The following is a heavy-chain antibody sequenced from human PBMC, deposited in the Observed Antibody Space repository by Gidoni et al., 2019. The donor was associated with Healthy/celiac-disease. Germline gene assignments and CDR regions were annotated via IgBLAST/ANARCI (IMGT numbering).Heavy chain of an antibody. CDR2: ISYDGSNK. CDR1: GFTFSSYA. V-gene: IGHV3-30-3*01. D-gene: IGHD4-17*01. J-gene: IGHJ4*02. CDR3: ARDDRRQYGDYEHFDY. Sequence: QVQLVESGGGVVQPGRSMSLSCAAPGFTFSSYAMHWVRQAPGKGLEWVAVISYDGSNKYYADSVKGRFTISRDNSKNTLYLQMNSLRAEDTAVYYCARDDRRQYGDYEHFDYWGQGTLVTVSS.